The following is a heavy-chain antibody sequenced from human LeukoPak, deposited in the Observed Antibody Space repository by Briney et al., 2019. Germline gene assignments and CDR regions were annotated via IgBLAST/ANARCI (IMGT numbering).Heavy chain of an antibody. V-gene: IGHV4-34*01. CDR3: ARGVGAETAGNY. CDR1: GVSFSDDY. CDR2: INLSGST. D-gene: IGHD1-26*01. Sequence: PSETLSLTCAAYGVSFSDDYWSWIRQPPGKGLEWIGEINLSGSTNYKQSLRSRITMSIEKSKKQFSLKLSSVTAADTAVYFCARGVGAETAGNYWGQGTLVTVSS. J-gene: IGHJ4*02.